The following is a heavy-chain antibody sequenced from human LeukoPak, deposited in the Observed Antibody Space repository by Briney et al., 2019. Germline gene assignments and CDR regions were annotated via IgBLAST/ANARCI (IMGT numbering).Heavy chain of an antibody. CDR2: IYYSGSA. D-gene: IGHD3-22*01. Sequence: SETLSLTCTVSGGSISSYYWSWIRQPPGKGLEWIGYIYYSGSANYSPSLKSRVTISVDTSKNQFSLKLSSVTAADTAVYYCARALVNSSGYNAFDIWGQGTMVTVSS. CDR3: ARALVNSSGYNAFDI. J-gene: IGHJ3*02. V-gene: IGHV4-59*01. CDR1: GGSISSYY.